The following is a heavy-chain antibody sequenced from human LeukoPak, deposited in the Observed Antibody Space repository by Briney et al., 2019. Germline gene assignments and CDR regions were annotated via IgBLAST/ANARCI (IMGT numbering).Heavy chain of an antibody. V-gene: IGHV1-69*05. D-gene: IGHD6-19*01. Sequence: SVKVPCKASGGTFSSYAISWVRQAPGQGLEWMGGIIPIFGTANYAQKFQGRVTITTDESTSTAYMELSSLRSEDTAVYYCARGGIAVAGMNWFDPWGQGALVTVSS. CDR3: ARGGIAVAGMNWFDP. CDR1: GGTFSSYA. CDR2: IIPIFGTA. J-gene: IGHJ5*02.